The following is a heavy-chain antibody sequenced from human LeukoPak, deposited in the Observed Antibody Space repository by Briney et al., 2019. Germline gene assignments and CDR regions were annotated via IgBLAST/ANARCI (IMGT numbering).Heavy chain of an antibody. Sequence: ASVKVSCKASGYTITSYDINWVRQATGQGLEWMGWMNPNSGNTGYAQKFQGRVTMTRNTSISTAYMELSSLRSEDTAVYYCARVAHPSRSGYYYYGMDVWGQGTTVTVSS. CDR1: GYTITSYD. CDR2: MNPNSGNT. CDR3: ARVAHPSRSGYYYYGMDV. D-gene: IGHD1-26*01. J-gene: IGHJ6*02. V-gene: IGHV1-8*01.